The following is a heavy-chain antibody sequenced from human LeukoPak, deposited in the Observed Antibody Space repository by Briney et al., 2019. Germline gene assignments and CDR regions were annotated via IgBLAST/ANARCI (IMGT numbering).Heavy chain of an antibody. CDR3: ARRRGNFWSDYYAFDY. D-gene: IGHD3-3*01. CDR1: GGSFSTYY. V-gene: IGHV4-59*08. CDR2: IYYSGST. J-gene: IGHJ4*02. Sequence: SETLSLTCTVSGGSFSTYYWSWIRQPPGKGLEWIGYIYYSGSTDYNPSLKSRVTMSLDTSKNQFSLNLSSVTAADTAVYYCARRRGNFWSDYYAFDYWGLGTLVTISS.